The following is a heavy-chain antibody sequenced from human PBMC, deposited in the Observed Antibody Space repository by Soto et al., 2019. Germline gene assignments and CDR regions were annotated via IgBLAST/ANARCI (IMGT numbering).Heavy chain of an antibody. Sequence: EVQLLESGGGLVQPGGSLRLSCAASGFTFSSYAMSWVRQAPGKGLEWVSAISGSGGSTYYADSVKVRFTISRDNSKNTLYLQMNSLRAEDTAVYYSAKDPEHRVGASFWGQGTLVTVSS. CDR2: ISGSGGST. J-gene: IGHJ4*02. V-gene: IGHV3-23*01. D-gene: IGHD1-26*01. CDR3: AKDPEHRVGASF. CDR1: GFTFSSYA.